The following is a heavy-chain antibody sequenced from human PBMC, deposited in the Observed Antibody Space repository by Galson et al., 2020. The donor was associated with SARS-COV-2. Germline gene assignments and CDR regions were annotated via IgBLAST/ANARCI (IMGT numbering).Heavy chain of an antibody. Sequence: SQTLSLTCAIYGDSASSDSVAWNWIRQSPSRGLEWLGRTYYRSKWYYEYAVSVKSRITVNPDTSKNQFSLQLNSVTPDDTAVYYCARGYGSHGGWFDPWGQGTLVTVSS. CDR2: TYYRSKWYY. V-gene: IGHV6-1*01. D-gene: IGHD5-18*01. J-gene: IGHJ5*02. CDR1: GDSASSDSVA. CDR3: ARGYGSHGGWFDP.